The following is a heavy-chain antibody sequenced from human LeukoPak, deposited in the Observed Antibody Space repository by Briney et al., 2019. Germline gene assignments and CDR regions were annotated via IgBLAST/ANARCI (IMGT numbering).Heavy chain of an antibody. CDR1: GFTFDDYA. CDR3: AKDSLPFIAAAGHVGDY. J-gene: IGHJ4*02. D-gene: IGHD6-13*01. Sequence: GGSLRLSCAASGFTFDDYAMHWVWQAPGKGLEWVSGISWNSGSIGYADSVKGRFTISRDNAKNSLYLQMNSLRAEDTALYYCAKDSLPFIAAAGHVGDYWGQGTLVTVSS. CDR2: ISWNSGSI. V-gene: IGHV3-9*01.